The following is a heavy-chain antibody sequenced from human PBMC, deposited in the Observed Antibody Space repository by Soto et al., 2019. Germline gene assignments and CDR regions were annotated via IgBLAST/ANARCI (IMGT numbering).Heavy chain of an antibody. CDR2: INPNSGDT. V-gene: IGHV1-2*04. Sequence: QVQLVQSGAEVKKPGASVKVSCKASGYTFTGYYMHWVRQAPGQGLEWMGWINPNSGDTNYAQKFQGWVTMTRDTSISTAYMELSRLRSDDTAVYYCATYSSGWYNRNAFDIWGQGTMVTVSS. CDR3: ATYSSGWYNRNAFDI. J-gene: IGHJ3*02. CDR1: GYTFTGYY. D-gene: IGHD6-19*01.